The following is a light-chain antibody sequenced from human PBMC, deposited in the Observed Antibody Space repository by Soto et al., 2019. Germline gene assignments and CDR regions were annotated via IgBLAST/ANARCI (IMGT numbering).Light chain of an antibody. CDR1: QEISNY. Sequence: DIQMIQSPSSLSASAGDRVTITCQASQEISNYLNWYQQKPGKAPKLLIYDASNLERGVPSRFSGRGSGTDVTFTISSLQPEDFATYYCQQYDHLPRTFGRGTKVEIK. V-gene: IGKV1-33*01. CDR3: QQYDHLPRT. J-gene: IGKJ1*01. CDR2: DAS.